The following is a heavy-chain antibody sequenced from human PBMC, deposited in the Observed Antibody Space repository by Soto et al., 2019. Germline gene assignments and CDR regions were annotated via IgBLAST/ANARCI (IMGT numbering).Heavy chain of an antibody. Sequence: EVQLVESGGGLVQPGGSLRLSCAASGFTFSSYWMHWVRQAPGKGLVWVSRINSDGSSTSYADSVKGRFTIYRDNAKNTLYLQMNSLRAEDTAVYYCARGVAATLLFRGWGQGTLVTVSS. CDR3: ARGVAATLLFRG. J-gene: IGHJ1*01. V-gene: IGHV3-74*01. D-gene: IGHD2-15*01. CDR2: INSDGSST. CDR1: GFTFSSYW.